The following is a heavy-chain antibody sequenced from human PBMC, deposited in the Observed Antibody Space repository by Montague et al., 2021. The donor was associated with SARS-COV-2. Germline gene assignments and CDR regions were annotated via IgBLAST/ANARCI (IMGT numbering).Heavy chain of an antibody. D-gene: IGHD5-12*01. CDR3: ARAHSGSWAHLDN. Sequence: TLSLTCTVSGGSISSGSYYWSWIWQPAGKGLEWIGRIYTSGTTXYSFSLKSRVTISVDTSKNQFSLKLTSVTAADTAVYYCARAHSGSWAHLDNWGQGSLVTVSS. CDR2: IYTSGTT. J-gene: IGHJ4*02. CDR1: GGSISSGSYY. V-gene: IGHV4-61*02.